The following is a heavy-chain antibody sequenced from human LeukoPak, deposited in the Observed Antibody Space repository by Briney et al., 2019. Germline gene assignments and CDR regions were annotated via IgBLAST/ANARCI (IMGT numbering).Heavy chain of an antibody. V-gene: IGHV3-23*01. CDR2: ISGSGGRT. CDR3: AKKGARGYSYGY. D-gene: IGHD5-18*01. J-gene: IGHJ4*02. Sequence: PGGSLRLSCAASGFTFCSYAMSWVRQAPGKGLEWVSAISGSGGRTYYADSVKGRFTISRDTSKNTLYLQMTRLRADDTAVYYCAKKGARGYSYGYWGQGTLVTVSS. CDR1: GFTFCSYA.